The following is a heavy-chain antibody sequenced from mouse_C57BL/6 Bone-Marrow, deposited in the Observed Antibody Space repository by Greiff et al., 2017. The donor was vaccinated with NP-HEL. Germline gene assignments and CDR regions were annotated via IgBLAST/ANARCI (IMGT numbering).Heavy chain of an antibody. CDR2: IYPRSVNP. Sequence: QVQLKESGAELARPVASVNLSCKPSFSTFTSYVISWVKQRTGQGLEWIGEIYPRSVNPYTTEKFKGKATLTADKSSSTAYMELRSLTSEDSAVYICARLLRFDYWGQGTTLTVSS. J-gene: IGHJ2*01. D-gene: IGHD1-1*01. CDR3: ARLLRFDY. V-gene: IGHV1-81*01. CDR1: FSTFTSYV.